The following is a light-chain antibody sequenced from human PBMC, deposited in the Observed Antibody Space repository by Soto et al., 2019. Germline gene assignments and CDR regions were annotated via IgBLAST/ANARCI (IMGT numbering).Light chain of an antibody. Sequence: EIVLTQSPGTLSLSPGERATLSCRASQSVSSSYLAWYQQSPGQAPRLLIYGASTRATGIPARFSGSGSGTEFTLTISSLQSEDFAVYYCQQYNNWPQTFGQGTKVDIK. J-gene: IGKJ1*01. CDR2: GAS. CDR1: QSVSSSY. V-gene: IGKV3-15*01. CDR3: QQYNNWPQT.